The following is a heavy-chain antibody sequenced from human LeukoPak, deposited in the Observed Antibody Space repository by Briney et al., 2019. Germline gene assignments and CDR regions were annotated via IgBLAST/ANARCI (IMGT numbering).Heavy chain of an antibody. V-gene: IGHV3-23*01. Sequence: GWSLRLSCAASGFTFSRYAMSWLRQAPGKGLEWLSAISETGGNTYYTDSVKGLFTISRDNSRNTLYLQMTSLRVEGTAFYYCATLVFDSSGYSYFDYCGQGTLVTVSS. CDR3: ATLVFDSSGYSYFDY. CDR2: ISETGGNT. D-gene: IGHD3-22*01. J-gene: IGHJ4*02. CDR1: GFTFSRYA.